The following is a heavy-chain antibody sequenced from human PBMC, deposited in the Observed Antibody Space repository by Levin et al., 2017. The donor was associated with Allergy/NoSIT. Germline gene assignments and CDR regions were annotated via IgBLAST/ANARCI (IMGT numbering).Heavy chain of an antibody. J-gene: IGHJ4*02. V-gene: IGHV3-7*03. D-gene: IGHD2-15*01. CDR2: IREDGSGE. CDR3: TTDIVVVSSAKGY. Sequence: GGSLRLSCAASGFTFSRYCMNWVRQAPGKGLEWVANIREDGSGESYVDSVKGRFTISRDDSKKTLFLQMNSLRTEDTAVYYCTTDIVVVSSAKGYWGQGSLVTVSS. CDR1: GFTFSRYC.